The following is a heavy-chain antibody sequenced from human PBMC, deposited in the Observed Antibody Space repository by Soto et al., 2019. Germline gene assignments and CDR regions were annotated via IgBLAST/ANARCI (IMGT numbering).Heavy chain of an antibody. CDR2: IYTSGNT. CDR1: GGSLSSDY. CDR3: ASDRGRYWRSTSCPKGSYYGMHV. Sequence: PSETLSLPCTVSGGSLSSDYWTWIRQPAGKGLEWLGRIYTSGNTNYNPSLKSRVTMSLDTSKNQVSLKLSSVAPAGTAVYSCASDRGRYWRSTSCPKGSYYGMHVWGQGTTVTVSS. V-gene: IGHV4-4*07. J-gene: IGHJ6*02. D-gene: IGHD2-2*01.